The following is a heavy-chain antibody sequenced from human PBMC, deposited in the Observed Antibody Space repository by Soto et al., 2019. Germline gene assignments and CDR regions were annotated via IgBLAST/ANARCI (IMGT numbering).Heavy chain of an antibody. Sequence: QVQLVESGGGVVQPGRSLRLSCAASGFTFSSYAMHWVRQAPGKGLEWVAVISYDGSNKYYTDSVKDRFTISRDKSKNTLYLQMNSLRAEDTAVYYCARESEAFDIWGQGTMVTVSS. J-gene: IGHJ3*02. CDR3: ARESEAFDI. V-gene: IGHV3-30-3*01. CDR1: GFTFSSYA. CDR2: ISYDGSNK.